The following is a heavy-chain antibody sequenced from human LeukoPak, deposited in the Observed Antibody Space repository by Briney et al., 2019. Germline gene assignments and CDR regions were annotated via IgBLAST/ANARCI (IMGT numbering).Heavy chain of an antibody. CDR1: GWIFGDYA. CDR2: ISFSGDNS. CDR3: AKDIQLST. V-gene: IGHV3-23*01. J-gene: IGHJ3*01. Sequence: GRSLRLSCTASGWIFGDYALTWVRQAPGKGLEWVSLISFSGDNSYYADSVKGRFTISRDNSKNTLSLQMNSLRVEDTAIYYCAKDIQLSTWGLGTMVTVSS. D-gene: IGHD5-24*01.